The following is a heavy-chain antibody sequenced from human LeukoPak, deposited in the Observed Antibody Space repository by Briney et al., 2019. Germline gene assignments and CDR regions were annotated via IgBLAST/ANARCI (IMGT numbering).Heavy chain of an antibody. Sequence: PSETLSLTCSVSGGSIASSSYYWGWIRQPPGKGLEWIGSVFRTGATYYSASLKSRVSISVDTSKNDFALKLASVTAADTAMYFCARRVGFYGSGSLNYFDPWGQGILVSVSS. V-gene: IGHV4-39*02. CDR2: VFRTGAT. CDR3: ARRVGFYGSGSLNYFDP. CDR1: GGSIASSSYY. D-gene: IGHD3-10*01. J-gene: IGHJ5*01.